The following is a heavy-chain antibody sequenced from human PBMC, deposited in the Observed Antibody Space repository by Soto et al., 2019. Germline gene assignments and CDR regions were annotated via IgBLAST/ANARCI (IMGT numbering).Heavy chain of an antibody. CDR1: GYTFNIYG. Sequence: QVQLVQSEAEVKKPGASVKVSCKASGYTFNIYGISWVRQAPGQGLEWMGWISPYNDNKKYAQNFQGRVTMTTDTSTSTAYMELTRLRSDDTAVYYCARELAALGTIDLWGQGSLVTFSS. V-gene: IGHV1-18*01. CDR2: ISPYNDNK. D-gene: IGHD1-7*01. CDR3: ARELAALGTIDL. J-gene: IGHJ4*02.